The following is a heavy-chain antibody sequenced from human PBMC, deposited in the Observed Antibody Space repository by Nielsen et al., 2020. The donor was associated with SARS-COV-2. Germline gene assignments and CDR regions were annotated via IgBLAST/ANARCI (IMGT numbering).Heavy chain of an antibody. Sequence: GGSLRLSCAASGFTFSSYGMHWVRQAPGKGLEWVAVISYDGSNKYYADSVKGRFTIPRDNSKNTLYLQMNSLRAEDTAVYYCARDSDGGGAFDIWGQGTMVTVSS. V-gene: IGHV3-30*03. D-gene: IGHD3-16*01. CDR1: GFTFSSYG. J-gene: IGHJ3*02. CDR3: ARDSDGGGAFDI. CDR2: ISYDGSNK.